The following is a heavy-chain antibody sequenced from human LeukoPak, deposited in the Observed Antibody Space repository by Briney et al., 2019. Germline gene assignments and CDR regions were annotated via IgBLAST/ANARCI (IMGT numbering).Heavy chain of an antibody. Sequence: GASVKVSCKTSGYTFTGSYLHWVRQVPGQGLEWMGWTNPSTGGTKSAQQFEDGVTMARDTSNTTGYLELRSLRLDDTATYYCARGGAFCSITTCHEFDHWGQGTLVIVSS. V-gene: IGHV1-2*02. CDR1: GYTFTGSY. J-gene: IGHJ4*02. CDR3: ARGGAFCSITTCHEFDH. D-gene: IGHD2-2*01. CDR2: TNPSTGGT.